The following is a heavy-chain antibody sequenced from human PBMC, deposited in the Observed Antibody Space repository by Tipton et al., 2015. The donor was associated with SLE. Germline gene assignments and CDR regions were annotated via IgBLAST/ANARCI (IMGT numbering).Heavy chain of an antibody. D-gene: IGHD1-14*01. Sequence: TLSLTCAVSGGSMSSGDYSWSWIRQPPGKGLEWIGNIYHSGSTFYNPSLKSRVTMSVDTSKNQFSLKLSSVTAADTAVYYCARERYGAFDIWGQGTMVTVSS. CDR3: ARERYGAFDI. CDR1: GGSMSSGDYS. CDR2: IYHSGST. J-gene: IGHJ3*02. V-gene: IGHV4-30-2*01.